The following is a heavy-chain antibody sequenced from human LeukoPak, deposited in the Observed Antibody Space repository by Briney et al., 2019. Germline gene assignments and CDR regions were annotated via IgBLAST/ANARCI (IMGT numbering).Heavy chain of an antibody. CDR2: IRSSDNTI. CDR3: AREVDTVIGSLDY. J-gene: IGHJ4*02. CDR1: GFSFSYYE. V-gene: IGHV3-48*03. Sequence: GGSLRLSCAAPGFSFSYYEMDWVRQAPGKGLEWVSYIRSSDNTIYYADSVKGRFTISRDNAKNLVHLQMNSLRAEDTAVYYCAREVDTVIGSLDYWGQGTLVTVSS. D-gene: IGHD3-22*01.